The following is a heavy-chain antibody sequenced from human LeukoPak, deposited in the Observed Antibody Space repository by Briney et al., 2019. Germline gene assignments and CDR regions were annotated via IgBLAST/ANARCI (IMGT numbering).Heavy chain of an antibody. D-gene: IGHD2-15*01. CDR3: ARRHGRCSDGSCYYPDY. CDR2: MNPNSGNT. Sequence: ASVKVSCKASGYTFTSYDINWVRQATGQGPEWMGWMNPNSGNTGYAQKFQGRVTMTRNSSITTAYMELSSLRSEDTAVYYCARRHGRCSDGSCYYPDYWGQGTLVTVSS. V-gene: IGHV1-8*01. CDR1: GYTFTSYD. J-gene: IGHJ4*02.